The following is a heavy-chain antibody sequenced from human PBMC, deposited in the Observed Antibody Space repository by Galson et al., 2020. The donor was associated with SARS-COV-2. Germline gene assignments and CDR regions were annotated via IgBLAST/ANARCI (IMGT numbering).Heavy chain of an antibody. D-gene: IGHD6-19*01. CDR2: ITSTGSIK. CDR3: ARRGSGWYAEFDY. V-gene: IGHV3-11*04. Sequence: NSGGSLRLSCVASGVTFSDSYMTWIRQVPGKGLEWISYITSTGSIKYYADSVKGRFTISRDNAKNSLYLQMNSLRAEDTAVYYCARRGSGWYAEFDYWGQGTLVTVSS. J-gene: IGHJ4*02. CDR1: GVTFSDSY.